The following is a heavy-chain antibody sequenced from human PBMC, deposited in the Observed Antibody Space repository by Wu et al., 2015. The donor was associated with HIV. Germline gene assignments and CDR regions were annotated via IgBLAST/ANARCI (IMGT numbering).Heavy chain of an antibody. CDR3: ARPSVWFGESPHTFDI. J-gene: IGHJ3*02. V-gene: IGHV1-69*05. CDR1: GGTVSSHA. CDR2: INPVLGTA. D-gene: IGHD3-10*01. Sequence: QVQLVQTGAEVKKPGSSVKVSCKISGGTVSSHAISWVRQAPGQGLEWMGGINPVLGTAIYAQTFRGRVAITTVESTNTVYIELTVLRSKDTAVYYCARPSVWFGESPHTFDIWGPRDNGHVSS.